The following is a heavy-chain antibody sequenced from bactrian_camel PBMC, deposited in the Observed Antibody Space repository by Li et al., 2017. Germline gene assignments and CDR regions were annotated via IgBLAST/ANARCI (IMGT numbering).Heavy chain of an antibody. CDR3: AAAHRASEHYTLLRPDEYVF. D-gene: IGHD2*01. J-gene: IGHJ4*01. CDR1: GNPADTYS. Sequence: HVQLVESGGGSVHSGGSLTLSCVGSGNPADTYSMAWFRGEHREAVAGVYGDVGARPVYAASVQGRFTSSHDAAKSTLYLQMNSLKPEDSAMYYCAAAHRASEHYTLLRPDEYVFWGQG. CDR2: VYGDVGARP. V-gene: IGHV3S6*01.